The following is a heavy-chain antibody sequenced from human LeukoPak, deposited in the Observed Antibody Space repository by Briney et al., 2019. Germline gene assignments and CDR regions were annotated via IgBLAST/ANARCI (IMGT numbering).Heavy chain of an antibody. CDR1: GGSISSYY. D-gene: IGHD4-11*01. V-gene: IGHV4-59*01. J-gene: IGHJ4*02. CDR3: AREGVTKYYFDY. CDR2: IYYSGST. Sequence: SETLSLTCTVSGGSISSYYRSWIRQPPGKGLEWIGYIYYSGSTDYNPPLKSRVTISVDTSKNQFSLKLSSVTAADTAVYYCAREGVTKYYFDYWGQGTLVTVSS.